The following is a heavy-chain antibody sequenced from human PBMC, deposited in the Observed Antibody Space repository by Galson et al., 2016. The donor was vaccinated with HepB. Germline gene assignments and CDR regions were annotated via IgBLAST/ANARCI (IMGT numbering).Heavy chain of an antibody. CDR3: ARYLTGGRGPKSYAFHGMDV. CDR2: VHYTGKS. Sequence: SETLSLTCNVSGASFSDYFWSWVRQPPGKGLEWIGYVHYTGKSYYNPYLKSRVTISGDTSKSRFSLRLRSVTAADTAVYYCARYLTGGRGPKSYAFHGMDVWGQGTTVTVSS. CDR1: GASFSDYF. J-gene: IGHJ6*02. V-gene: IGHV4-59*01. D-gene: IGHD3-16*01.